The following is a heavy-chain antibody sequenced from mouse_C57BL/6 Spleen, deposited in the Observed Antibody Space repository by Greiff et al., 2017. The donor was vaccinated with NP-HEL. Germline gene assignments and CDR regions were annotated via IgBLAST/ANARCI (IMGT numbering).Heavy chain of an antibody. J-gene: IGHJ4*01. CDR1: GYTFTDYY. D-gene: IGHD2-4*01. Sequence: VHVKQSGPELVKPGASVKISCKASGYTFTDYYMNWVKQSPGKSLEWIGDINPNNGGTSYNQKFKGKATLTVDKSSSTAYMELRSLTSEDSAVYYGARSYYDYEYYAMDYWGQGTSVTVSS. V-gene: IGHV1-26*01. CDR2: INPNNGGT. CDR3: ARSYYDYEYYAMDY.